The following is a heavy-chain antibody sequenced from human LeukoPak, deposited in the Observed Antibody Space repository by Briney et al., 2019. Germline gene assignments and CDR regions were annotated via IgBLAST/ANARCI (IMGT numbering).Heavy chain of an antibody. CDR3: LRDLNWSLDQ. CDR1: GFTFSSYA. D-gene: IGHD1-20*01. Sequence: GGSLRLSRAASGFTFSSYAMHWVRQAPGKGLVWVSRIKSDGITITYADSVKGRFTISRDNAKNTLYLQMNSLRAEDTAVYYCLRDLNWSLDQWGQGTLVTVSS. J-gene: IGHJ4*02. V-gene: IGHV3-74*01. CDR2: IKSDGITI.